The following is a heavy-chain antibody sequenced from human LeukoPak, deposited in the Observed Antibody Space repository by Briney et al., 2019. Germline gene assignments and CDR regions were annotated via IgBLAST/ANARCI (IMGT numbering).Heavy chain of an antibody. D-gene: IGHD4/OR15-4a*01. V-gene: IGHV3-23*01. CDR2: ITGSGDST. CDR1: GFTFSTYI. Sequence: PGGSLRLSCAASGFTFSTYIMRWVRQAPGKGLEWVSTITGSGDSTYYADSVKGRFTISRDNSKNSLFLQMNTLRAEDTAVYYCAKDQSGASCFGDRGGQGTLVTVSS. J-gene: IGHJ5*02. CDR3: AKDQSGASCFGDR.